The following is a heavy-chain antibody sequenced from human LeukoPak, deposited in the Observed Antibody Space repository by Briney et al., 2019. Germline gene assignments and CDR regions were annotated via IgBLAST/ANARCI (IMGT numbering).Heavy chain of an antibody. D-gene: IGHD6-19*01. J-gene: IGHJ4*02. CDR1: GFTVSSNY. CDR3: ARVAYSSGWYDGYYFDY. Sequence: GGSLRLSCAASGFTVSSNYMSWVRQAPGKGLEWVSVIYSGGSTYYADSVKGRFTISRDNSKNTLYLQMDSLRAEDTAVYYCARVAYSSGWYDGYYFDYWGRGTLVTVSS. CDR2: IYSGGST. V-gene: IGHV3-53*01.